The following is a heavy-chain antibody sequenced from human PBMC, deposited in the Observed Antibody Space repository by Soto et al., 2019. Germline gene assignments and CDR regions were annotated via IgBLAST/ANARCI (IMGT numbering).Heavy chain of an antibody. V-gene: IGHV5-51*01. CDR1: GYSFTSYW. Sequence: PGESLKISCKGSGYSFTSYWIGWVRQMPGKGLEWMGIIYPGDSDTRYSPSFQGQVTFSVDKSISTAYLQWGSLKASDTAIYFCARVVHNNWYFDLWGRGTLVTVSS. D-gene: IGHD2-21*01. J-gene: IGHJ2*01. CDR2: IYPGDSDT. CDR3: ARVVHNNWYFDL.